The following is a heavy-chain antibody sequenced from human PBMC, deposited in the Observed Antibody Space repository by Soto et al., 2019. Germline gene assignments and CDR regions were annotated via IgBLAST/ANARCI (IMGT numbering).Heavy chain of an antibody. CDR1: GFNFGNYA. V-gene: IGHV3-9*01. D-gene: IGHD6-25*01. J-gene: IGHJ4*02. Sequence: VLLVESGGGLVQPGGSLRLSCAGSGFNFGNYAMHWVRQAPGKGLEWVAAVNWNSDKVAYAGSVLGRFTIFRDSAKNSLHLQMNDLTTEDTAFYYCAKDKGGTPYYIDSWGQGILVTVSS. CDR3: AKDKGGTPYYIDS. CDR2: VNWNSDKV.